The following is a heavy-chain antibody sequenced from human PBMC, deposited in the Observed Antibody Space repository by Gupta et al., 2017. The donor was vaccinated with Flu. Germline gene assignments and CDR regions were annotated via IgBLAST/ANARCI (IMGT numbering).Heavy chain of an antibody. J-gene: IGHJ6*02. CDR3: ARSCPGYGSSCRAKGSMDI. CDR2: IGLPGDT. CDR1: GFAFSTYD. D-gene: IGHD6-13*01. Sequence: EVQLVESGGGLVQPGGSLRLSCAASGFAFSTYDLHWVRQVTGKGLEWVSAIGLPGDTRYAGSVKGRFTISRENAKNSFYLQMDSLRVGDTAVYYCARSCPGYGSSCRAKGSMDIWGQGTTVTVSS. V-gene: IGHV3-13*01.